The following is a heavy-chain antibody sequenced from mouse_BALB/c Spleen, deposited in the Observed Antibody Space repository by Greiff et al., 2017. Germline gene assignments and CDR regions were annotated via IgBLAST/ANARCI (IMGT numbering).Heavy chain of an antibody. CDR1: GFNIKDTY. V-gene: IGHV14-3*02. CDR2: IDPANGNT. D-gene: IGHD4-1*02. Sequence: EVQLQESGAELVKPGASVKLSCTASGFNIKDTYMHWVKQRPEQGLEWIGRIDPANGNTKYDPKFQGKATITADTSSNTAYLQLSSLTSEDTAVYYCVQLGGGFAYWGQGTLVTVSA. CDR3: VQLGGGFAY. J-gene: IGHJ3*01.